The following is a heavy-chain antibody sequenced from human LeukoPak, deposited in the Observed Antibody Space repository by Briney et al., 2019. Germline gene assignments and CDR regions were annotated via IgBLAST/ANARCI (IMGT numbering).Heavy chain of an antibody. J-gene: IGHJ6*03. D-gene: IGHD6-13*01. CDR1: GYTLTELS. CDR2: FDPEDGET. CDR3: ATGPIAAAGYYYYYYMDV. V-gene: IGHV1-24*01. Sequence: ASVKVSYKVSGYTLTELSMHWVRQAPGKGLEWMGGFDPEDGETIYAQKFQGRVTMTEDTSTDTAYMELSSLRSEDTAVYYCATGPIAAAGYYYYYYMDVWGKGTTVTVSS.